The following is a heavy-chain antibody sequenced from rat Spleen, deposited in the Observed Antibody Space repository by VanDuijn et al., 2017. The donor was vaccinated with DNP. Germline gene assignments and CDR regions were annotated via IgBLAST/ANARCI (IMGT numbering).Heavy chain of an antibody. Sequence: EVQLVESDGGLVQPGRSLKLSCAASGFMFSNYWMTWIRQAPGKGLEWVASISTSGGRTYYRDSVKGRFTMSRDNAKSTLYLQMDSLRSEDTATYYCVSRPPPTRGPFDYWGQGVMVTVSS. D-gene: IGHD1-4*01. J-gene: IGHJ2*01. V-gene: IGHV5-31*01. CDR2: ISTSGGRT. CDR1: GFMFSNYW. CDR3: VSRPPPTRGPFDY.